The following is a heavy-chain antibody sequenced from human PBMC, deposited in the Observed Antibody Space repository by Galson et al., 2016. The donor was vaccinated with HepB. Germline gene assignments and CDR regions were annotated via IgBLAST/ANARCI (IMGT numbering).Heavy chain of an antibody. CDR3: ARLSATYYVDN. Sequence: ETLSLTCAVSGDSVISNSWWSWVRQPPGKGLEWIGEIHHSGSSNYNPSLKSRVTMSVDKSKNQFSLRLTSGTVADAAVYYCARLSATYYVDNWGQGTLVTVSS. J-gene: IGHJ4*02. CDR1: GDSVISNSW. CDR2: IHHSGSS. V-gene: IGHV4-4*02.